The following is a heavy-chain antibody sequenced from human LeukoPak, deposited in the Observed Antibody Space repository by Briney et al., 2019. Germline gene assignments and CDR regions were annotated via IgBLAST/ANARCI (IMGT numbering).Heavy chain of an antibody. Sequence: SQTLSLTCAISGDSVSSNSAAWNWIRQSPSRGLEWLGRTYYRSKWYNDYAVSVKSRITINPDTSKNQFSLQLNSVTPEDTAVYYCARDWLGCSSTSCYTNWFDPWGQGTLVTVSS. CDR2: TYYRSKWYN. CDR3: ARDWLGCSSTSCYTNWFDP. J-gene: IGHJ5*02. CDR1: GDSVSSNSAA. V-gene: IGHV6-1*01. D-gene: IGHD2-2*02.